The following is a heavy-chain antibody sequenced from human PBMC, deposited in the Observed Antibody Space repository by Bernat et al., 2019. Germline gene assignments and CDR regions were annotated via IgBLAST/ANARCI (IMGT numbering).Heavy chain of an antibody. D-gene: IGHD3-3*01. Sequence: EVQLVESGGGLVQPGGSLRRSCAASGFTFSSHWMHWVRQAPGKGLVWVARINSDGSTTSYADSVKGRFTISRDKAKNTLYLQMNSLRAEEPAVYYCARRSGSTTFGVTDSGVAVWGRGTTVTVSS. V-gene: IGHV3-74*01. CDR1: GFTFSSHW. CDR3: ARRSGSTTFGVTDSGVAV. J-gene: IGHJ6*02. CDR2: INSDGSTT.